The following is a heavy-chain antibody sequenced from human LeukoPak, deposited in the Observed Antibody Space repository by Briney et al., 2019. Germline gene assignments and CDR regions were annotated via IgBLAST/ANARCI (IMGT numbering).Heavy chain of an antibody. CDR3: VKGGWFGQSPSDVFDI. J-gene: IGHJ3*02. CDR2: VSLRGDTT. CDR1: GFTFSGYA. V-gene: IGHV3-23*01. Sequence: GGSLRLSCAASGFTFSGYAMSWVRQAPGQGLEWVSGVSLRGDTTNLADSVKGRFTISRDNSKNTLHLQMNSLRAEDTAAYYCVKGGWFGQSPSDVFDIWGQGTMVTVSS. D-gene: IGHD3-10*01.